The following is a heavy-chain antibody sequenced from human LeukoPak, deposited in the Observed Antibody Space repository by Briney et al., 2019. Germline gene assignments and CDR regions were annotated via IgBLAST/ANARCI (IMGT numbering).Heavy chain of an antibody. D-gene: IGHD3-10*01. CDR3: ARDHRDPGVIFDY. CDR1: GFTFSSHW. J-gene: IGHJ4*02. V-gene: IGHV3-7*01. CDR2: INQDGSEK. Sequence: PGGSLRLSCAASGFTFSSHWMSWVRQAPGKGLEWVANINQDGSEKYYVDSVKGRFTISRDNAKNSLYLRMNSLRAEDTAVYYCARDHRDPGVIFDYWGQGTLVTVSS.